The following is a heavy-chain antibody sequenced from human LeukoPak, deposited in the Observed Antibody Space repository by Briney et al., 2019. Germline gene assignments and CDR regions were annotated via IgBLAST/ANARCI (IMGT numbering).Heavy chain of an antibody. D-gene: IGHD3-22*01. CDR3: ARVDSSGYYNYFDY. J-gene: IGHJ4*02. CDR1: GFTFDDYG. V-gene: IGHV3-20*01. CDR2: INWSGGST. Sequence: PGGSLRLSCAASGFTFDDYGMSWVRQAPGKGLEWVSGINWSGGSTGYADSVKGRFTISRDNAKNSLSLQMNSLRAEDTALYHCARVDSSGYYNYFDYWGQGTLVTVSS.